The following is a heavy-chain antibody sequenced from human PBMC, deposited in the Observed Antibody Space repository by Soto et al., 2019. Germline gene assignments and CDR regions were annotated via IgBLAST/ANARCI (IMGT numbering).Heavy chain of an antibody. CDR3: ARDPLPRGYSYGYHYYYGMDV. CDR2: ISAYNGNT. CDR1: GYTFTSYG. V-gene: IGHV1-18*01. D-gene: IGHD5-18*01. Sequence: ASVKVSCKASGYTFTSYGISWVRQAPGQGLEWMGWISAYNGNTNYAQKLQGRVTMTTDTSTSTAYMELRSLRSDDTAVYYCARDPLPRGYSYGYHYYYGMDVWGQGTTVTVSS. J-gene: IGHJ6*02.